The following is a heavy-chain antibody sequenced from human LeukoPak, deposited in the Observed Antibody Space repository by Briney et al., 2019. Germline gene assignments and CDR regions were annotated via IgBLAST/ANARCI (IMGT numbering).Heavy chain of an antibody. J-gene: IGHJ4*02. CDR3: ARGHYYDSSGLDY. V-gene: IGHV3-66*02. CDR1: GFTVSSNY. CDR2: IDSGGRA. Sequence: GGSLRLSCAASGFTVSSNYMNWVRQAPGKGLEWVSVIDSGGRAFYADSVKGRFTISRDNSKNTLYLQMNSLRAEDTAVYYCARGHYYDSSGLDYWGQGTLATVSS. D-gene: IGHD3-22*01.